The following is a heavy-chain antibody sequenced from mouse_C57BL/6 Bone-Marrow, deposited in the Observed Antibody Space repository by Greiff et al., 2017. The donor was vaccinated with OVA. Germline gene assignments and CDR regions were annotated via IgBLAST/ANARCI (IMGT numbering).Heavy chain of an antibody. Sequence: DVKLQESGGDLVKPGGSLKLSCAASGFTFSSYGMSWVRQTPDKRLEWVATISSGGSYTYYPDSVKGRFTISRDNAKNTLYLQMSSLKSEDTAMYYCARQRWFAYWGQGTLVTVSA. J-gene: IGHJ3*01. CDR2: ISSGGSYT. CDR1: GFTFSSYG. CDR3: ARQRWFAY. V-gene: IGHV5-6*02.